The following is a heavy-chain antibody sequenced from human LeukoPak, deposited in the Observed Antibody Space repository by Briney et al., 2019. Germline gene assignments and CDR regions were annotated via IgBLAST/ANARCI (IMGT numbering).Heavy chain of an antibody. CDR3: ARVSPDIAVAGTLVNGMDV. J-gene: IGHJ6*02. CDR1: GGSFSGYY. Sequence: PSETLSLTCAVYGGSFSGYYWSWIRQPPGKGLEWIGEINHSGSTNYNPSLKSRVTISVDTSKNQFSLKLSSVTAADTAVYYCARVSPDIAVAGTLVNGMDVWGQGTTVTVSS. V-gene: IGHV4-34*01. CDR2: INHSGST. D-gene: IGHD6-19*01.